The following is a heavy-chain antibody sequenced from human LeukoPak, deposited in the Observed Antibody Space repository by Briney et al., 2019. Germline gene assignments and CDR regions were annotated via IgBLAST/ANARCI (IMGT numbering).Heavy chain of an antibody. CDR3: ARDVVAVDSNWFDP. CDR1: GYTFSGYH. D-gene: IGHD6-19*01. CDR2: IDPYSGGT. V-gene: IGHV1-2*02. J-gene: IGHJ5*02. Sequence: GASVKASCKTSGYTFSGYHIHWMRQAPGQGLEWIGWIDPYSGGTHFAEKFQGGVTLTRDTSITTLYMELTNLKSDDTSIYFCARDVVAVDSNWFDPWGQGTLATVSS.